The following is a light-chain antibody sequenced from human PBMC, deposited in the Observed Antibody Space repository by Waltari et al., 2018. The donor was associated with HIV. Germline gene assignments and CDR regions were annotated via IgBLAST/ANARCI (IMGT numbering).Light chain of an antibody. V-gene: IGKV3-15*01. J-gene: IGKJ3*01. CDR3: QQYNNWPPLFT. CDR2: GAS. CDR1: QSVGSN. Sequence: EIVMTQSPATLSVSPGERATLSCRASQSVGSNLSWYQQKPGQAPRLLIYGASTRATGIPARFSGSGSGTEFTLIISRLQSEDCAVYYCQQYNNWPPLFTSGPGTKVDIK.